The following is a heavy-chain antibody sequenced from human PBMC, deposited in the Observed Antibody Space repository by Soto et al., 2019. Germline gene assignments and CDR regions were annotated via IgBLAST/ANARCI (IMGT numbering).Heavy chain of an antibody. D-gene: IGHD3-22*01. CDR1: GGTFSSYA. Sequence: SVKVSCKASGGTFSSYAISWVRQAPGQGLEWMGGIIPIFGTANYAQKFQGRVTITADESTSTAYMELSSLRSEDTAVYYCARARGYYDSSGYPVYHGMDVWGQGTTVTVSS. V-gene: IGHV1-69*13. J-gene: IGHJ6*02. CDR3: ARARGYYDSSGYPVYHGMDV. CDR2: IIPIFGTA.